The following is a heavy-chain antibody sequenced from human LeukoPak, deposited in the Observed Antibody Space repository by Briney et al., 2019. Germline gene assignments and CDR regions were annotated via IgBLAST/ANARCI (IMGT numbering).Heavy chain of an antibody. D-gene: IGHD3-22*01. J-gene: IGHJ2*01. CDR1: GGSITTSSYY. Sequence: SETLSLTCTVSGGSITTSSYYWGWIRQPPRKGLEWIGSIYYSGSTYYNPSLKSRLTMSVDTSKIQFSLKLSSVPVADTAIYYCARQTYYYDSSGHPYWYFDLWGRGTLVSVSS. CDR2: IYYSGST. CDR3: ARQTYYYDSSGHPYWYFDL. V-gene: IGHV4-39*01.